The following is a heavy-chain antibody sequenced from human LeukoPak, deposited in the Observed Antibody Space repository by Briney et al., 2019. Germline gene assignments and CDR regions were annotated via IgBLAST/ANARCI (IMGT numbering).Heavy chain of an antibody. CDR1: GFTFSDYS. J-gene: IGHJ4*02. V-gene: IGHV3-7*01. Sequence: GGSLRLSCEASGFTFSDYSMSWVRQAPGKGLEWVANMKPDGSEKFYVDSVKGRFTISRDNAKNSLYLQMNSLRAEDTAIYYCARVLRLGDLSLYRPFDYGGQGAVVSVSS. CDR3: ARVLRLGDLSLYRPFDY. CDR2: MKPDGSEK. D-gene: IGHD3-16*02.